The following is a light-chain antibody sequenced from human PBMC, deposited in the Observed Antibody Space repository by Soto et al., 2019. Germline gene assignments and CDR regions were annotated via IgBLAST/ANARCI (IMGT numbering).Light chain of an antibody. CDR3: YSAADNNGV. CDR2: KDS. V-gene: IGLV3-27*01. CDR1: VLAKKY. Sequence: YELTQPSSVSVSPGQTARITCSGDVLAKKYARWFQQKPGQAPVLVIYKDSERPSGIPERFSGSSSGTTVTLTISGAQVEDEADYYCYSAADNNGVFGGGTKVTVL. J-gene: IGLJ2*01.